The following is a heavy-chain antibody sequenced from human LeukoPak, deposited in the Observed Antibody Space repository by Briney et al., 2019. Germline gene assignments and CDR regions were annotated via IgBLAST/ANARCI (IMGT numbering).Heavy chain of an antibody. J-gene: IGHJ5*02. V-gene: IGHV4-59*01. CDR3: AAAATPDWFDP. D-gene: IGHD2-15*01. CDR1: GGPISSYY. CDR2: IYYSGST. Sequence: SETLSLTCTVSGGPISSYYWSWIRQPPGKGLEWIGYIYYSGSTNYNPSLKSRVTISVDTSKNQFSLKLSSVTAADTAVYYCAAAATPDWFDPWGQGTLVTVSS.